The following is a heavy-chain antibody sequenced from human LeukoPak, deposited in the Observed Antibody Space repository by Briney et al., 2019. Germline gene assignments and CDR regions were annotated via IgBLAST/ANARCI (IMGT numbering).Heavy chain of an antibody. D-gene: IGHD3-22*01. Sequence: PSETLSLTCTVSGGSISSSSYYWGWIRQPPGKGLEWIGSIYYSGSTYYNPSLKSRVTISVDTSKNQFSLKLSSVTAADTAVYYCARAGVTYYYDSSGYLNELDIWGQGTMVTVSS. CDR2: IYYSGST. CDR1: GGSISSSSYY. CDR3: ARAGVTYYYDSSGYLNELDI. V-gene: IGHV4-39*07. J-gene: IGHJ3*02.